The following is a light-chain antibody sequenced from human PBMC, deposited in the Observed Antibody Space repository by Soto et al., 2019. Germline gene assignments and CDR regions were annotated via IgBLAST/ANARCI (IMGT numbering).Light chain of an antibody. CDR1: QRVDSTY. V-gene: IGKV3-20*01. J-gene: IGKJ5*01. CDR3: QFYGSSLIT. CDR2: SAS. Sequence: IVLTQSAGTLSLSPGERAMLSCRASQRVDSTYLAWYQQKPGQAPRLLIYSASSRAAGIPDAFSGSGSGADFTLTISRLEPEDSAVYYCQFYGSSLITFGQRTRLE.